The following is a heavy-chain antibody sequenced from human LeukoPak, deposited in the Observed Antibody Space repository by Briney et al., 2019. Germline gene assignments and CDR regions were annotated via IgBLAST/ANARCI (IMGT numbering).Heavy chain of an antibody. CDR2: INAGNDNT. D-gene: IGHD2-15*01. V-gene: IGHV1-3*01. Sequence: ASVKVSCKASGYTFTSYAMHWVRQAPGQRLEWMGWINAGNDNTKYSQKFQGRVTITRDASASTAYMELSSLRSEDTAVYYCARDLGYCTGGTCYPNWFDPWGQGTLVTVSS. J-gene: IGHJ5*02. CDR3: ARDLGYCTGGTCYPNWFDP. CDR1: GYTFTSYA.